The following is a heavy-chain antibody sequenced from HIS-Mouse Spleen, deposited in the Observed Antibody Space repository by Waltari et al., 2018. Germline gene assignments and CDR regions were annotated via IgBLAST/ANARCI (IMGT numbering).Heavy chain of an antibody. J-gene: IGHJ2*01. CDR2: IYYSGST. D-gene: IGHD6-13*01. Sequence: QLQLQESGPGLVTPSETLSLTCTVSGGSLSSSSSYWSWIRQPPGKGREWIGSIYYSGSTYYNPSLKSRVTISVDTSKNQFSLKLSSVTAADTAVYYCAREIPYSSSWYDWYFDLWGRGTLVTVSS. CDR3: AREIPYSSSWYDWYFDL. V-gene: IGHV4-39*07. CDR1: GGSLSSSSSY.